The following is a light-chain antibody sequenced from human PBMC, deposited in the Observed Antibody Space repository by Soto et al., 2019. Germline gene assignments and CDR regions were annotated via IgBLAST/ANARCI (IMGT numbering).Light chain of an antibody. CDR2: DAS. Sequence: DIVLTQSPATLSLSPGERATLSCRASQSVSSYLAWYQQKPGQAPRLLIYDASNRATGIPARFSGSGSGTDFTLTISSLDPEDFAVYYCQQRSNWPRTFGQGTKVDIK. CDR1: QSVSSY. J-gene: IGKJ1*01. CDR3: QQRSNWPRT. V-gene: IGKV3-11*01.